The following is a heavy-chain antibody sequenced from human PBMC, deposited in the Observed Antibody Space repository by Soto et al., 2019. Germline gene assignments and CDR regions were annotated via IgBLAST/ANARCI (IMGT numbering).Heavy chain of an antibody. CDR3: TASVYDDFLDY. D-gene: IGHD5-12*01. Sequence: KVSCKASGYTFSGSAMHWVRQASGKGLEWVGRIRNKANNYATAYGASVKGRFTISRDESKNTAYLHMDSLKTEDTAVYYCTASVYDDFLDYWAQGSLVTVSS. CDR2: IRNKANNYAT. CDR1: GYTFSGSA. J-gene: IGHJ4*02. V-gene: IGHV3-73*01.